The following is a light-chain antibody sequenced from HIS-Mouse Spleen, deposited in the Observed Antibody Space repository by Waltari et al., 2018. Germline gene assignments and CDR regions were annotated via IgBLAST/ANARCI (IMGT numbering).Light chain of an antibody. V-gene: IGLV1-44*01. Sequence: QSVLTQPPSASGTPGQRVTISCSGSSSNIGSTTVNWYQQPPGTAPNLLIYSNNQRPSGVPDRFSGSKSGTSASLAISGLQSEDEADYYCAAWDDSLNAVVFGGGTKLTVL. CDR3: AAWDDSLNAVV. J-gene: IGLJ2*01. CDR2: SNN. CDR1: SSNIGSTT.